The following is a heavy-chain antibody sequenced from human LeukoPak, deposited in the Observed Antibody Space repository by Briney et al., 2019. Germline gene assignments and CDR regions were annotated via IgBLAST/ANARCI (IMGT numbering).Heavy chain of an antibody. V-gene: IGHV3-33*01. CDR1: GFTFSSYG. J-gene: IGHJ3*02. CDR2: IWYDGSNK. Sequence: PGGSLRLSCAASGFTFSSYGMHWVRQAPGKGLEWVAVIWYDGSNKYYADSVKGRFTISRDNSKNTLYPQMNSLRAEDTAVYYCARDSSNPEPGAFDIWGQGTMVTVSS. CDR3: ARDSSNPEPGAFDI.